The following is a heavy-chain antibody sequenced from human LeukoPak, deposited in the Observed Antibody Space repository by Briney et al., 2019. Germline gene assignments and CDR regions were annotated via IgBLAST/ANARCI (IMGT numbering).Heavy chain of an antibody. CDR2: FDPEDGET. V-gene: IGHV1-24*01. CDR1: GYTLTELS. CDR3: ATVGRRQLVHYYFDY. D-gene: IGHD6-6*01. Sequence: ASVKVSCKVSGYTLTELSMHWVRQAPGKGLEWMGGFDPEDGETIYAQKFQGRVTITEDTSTDTAYMELSSLRSEDTAVYYCATVGRRQLVHYYFDYWGQGTLVTVSS. J-gene: IGHJ4*02.